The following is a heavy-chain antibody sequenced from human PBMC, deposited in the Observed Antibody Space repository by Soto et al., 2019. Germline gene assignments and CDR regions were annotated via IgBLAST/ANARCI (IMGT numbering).Heavy chain of an antibody. V-gene: IGHV3-74*01. Sequence: EVQLVESGGGLVQPGGSLRLSCAASGFTFSDYWMHWVRQTPGKGLMWISRIHNDGRSTDNADSVKGRFTISRDNARNTLYLQMNSLRAEDTAVYYCARSTWQNYFDVWGQGTLVTVSS. CDR2: IHNDGRST. J-gene: IGHJ4*02. CDR3: ARSTWQNYFDV. CDR1: GFTFSDYW.